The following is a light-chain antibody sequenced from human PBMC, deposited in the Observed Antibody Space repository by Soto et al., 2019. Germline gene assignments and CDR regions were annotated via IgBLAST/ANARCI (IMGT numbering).Light chain of an antibody. Sequence: EIVLTQSPGTLSLSPGERATLSCRASQSVSSSYLAWYQQKPGQAPRLLIYGASSRATGIPDRFSGSGSGTDFTLTISRLEPEDGAVYYCQQYDSSPLTFCGGTKVESK. CDR3: QQYDSSPLT. J-gene: IGKJ4*01. CDR2: GAS. V-gene: IGKV3-20*01. CDR1: QSVSSSY.